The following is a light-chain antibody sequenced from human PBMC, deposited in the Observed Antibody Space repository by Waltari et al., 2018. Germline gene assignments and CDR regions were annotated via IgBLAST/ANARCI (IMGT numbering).Light chain of an antibody. J-gene: IGLJ2*01. CDR1: IRDIRGYVY. CDR2: EVS. CDR3: SSYSDSWL. Sequence: QSALTQPASVSGSPGESITISCSGHIRDIRGYVYVSWYQHPPGKAPQLILYEVSHRPAGVSNRFSGSKSGNTASLTISGLQAEDEADYYCSSYSDSWLFGGGTQLTVL. V-gene: IGLV2-14*01.